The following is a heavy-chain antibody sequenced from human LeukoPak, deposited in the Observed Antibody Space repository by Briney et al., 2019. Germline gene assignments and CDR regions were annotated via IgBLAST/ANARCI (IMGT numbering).Heavy chain of an antibody. CDR2: IIPIFGTA. J-gene: IGHJ4*02. D-gene: IGHD2-2*01. CDR1: GYTFTSYG. Sequence: ASVKVSCKASGYTFTSYGISWVRQAPGQGLEWMGGIIPIFGTANYAQKFQGRVTITADESTSTAYMELSSLRSEDTAVYYCAREDIVVVPAALDYWGQGTLVTVSS. V-gene: IGHV1-69*13. CDR3: AREDIVVVPAALDY.